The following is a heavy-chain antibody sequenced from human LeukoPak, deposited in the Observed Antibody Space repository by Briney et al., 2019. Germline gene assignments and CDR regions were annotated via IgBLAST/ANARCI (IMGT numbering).Heavy chain of an antibody. CDR3: AKDLAKITMVRGVKPLFDY. CDR1: GFTFSNYG. D-gene: IGHD3-10*01. V-gene: IGHV3-23*01. Sequence: GGTLRLSCAASGFTFSNYGMSWVRQAPGKGLEWVSAISGSGGSTYYADSVKGRFTISRDNSKNTLYLQMNSLRAEDTAVYYCAKDLAKITMVRGVKPLFDYWGQGTLVTVSS. CDR2: ISGSGGST. J-gene: IGHJ4*02.